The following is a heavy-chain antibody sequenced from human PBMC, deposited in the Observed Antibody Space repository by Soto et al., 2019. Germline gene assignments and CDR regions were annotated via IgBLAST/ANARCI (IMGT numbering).Heavy chain of an antibody. CDR3: ASIRSTLSIQMADFV. J-gene: IGHJ4*02. Sequence: QVQLVQSGAELKKPGSSVKVSCTASGDTFGTYAISWVRQAPGQGLEWMGAIIPVFDKPHYAQKFQGRLKISADKSPDTAFLELSSLRDEDTAVYNFASIRSTLSIQMADFVWGQGTLLTVSS. CDR1: GDTFGTYA. V-gene: IGHV1-69*06. CDR2: IIPVFDKP. D-gene: IGHD3-3*01.